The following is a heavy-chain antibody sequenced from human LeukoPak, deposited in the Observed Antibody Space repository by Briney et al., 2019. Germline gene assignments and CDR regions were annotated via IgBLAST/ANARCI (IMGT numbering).Heavy chain of an antibody. CDR1: GFSFSTYW. J-gene: IGHJ4*02. CDR2: IKLDGSEK. D-gene: IGHD3-3*01. CDR3: ARDQYDTWSRRGNFDS. V-gene: IGHV3-7*03. Sequence: GGSLRLSCAPSGFSFSTYWMSWVRQAPGKGLEWVANIKLDGSEKNYVDSVKGRFTISRDNTKNSLYLQMNSLRVEDTAVFYCARDQYDTWSRRGNFDSWGQGTLVIISS.